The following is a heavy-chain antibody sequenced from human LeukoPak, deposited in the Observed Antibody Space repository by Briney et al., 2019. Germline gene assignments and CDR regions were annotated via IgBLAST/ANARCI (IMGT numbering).Heavy chain of an antibody. Sequence: GESLKISCQGSGYDFTNHWIGWVRQMPGKGLEWMAIIYPDDSDTKYNPSFQGQVTISSDKSISTAYLQWSSLKASDTAIYYCVRQADSSGWYYFDYWGPGTRVTVTS. J-gene: IGHJ4*02. CDR2: IYPDDSDT. V-gene: IGHV5-51*01. CDR3: VRQADSSGWYYFDY. D-gene: IGHD6-19*01. CDR1: GYDFTNHW.